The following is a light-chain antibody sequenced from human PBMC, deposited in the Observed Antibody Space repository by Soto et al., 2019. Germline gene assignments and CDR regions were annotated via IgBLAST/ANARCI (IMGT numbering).Light chain of an antibody. Sequence: DIQMTQSPSSLSASVGDRVTITCRASQRISSYLNWYQQKPGKAPKLLIYAASTLQSGVPSRFSGSVSRTDFTLTISSLEPEDFAVYYCQQRSNWPPGFGQGTRLEIK. J-gene: IGKJ5*01. CDR1: QRISSY. CDR3: QQRSNWPPG. V-gene: IGKV1-39*01. CDR2: AAS.